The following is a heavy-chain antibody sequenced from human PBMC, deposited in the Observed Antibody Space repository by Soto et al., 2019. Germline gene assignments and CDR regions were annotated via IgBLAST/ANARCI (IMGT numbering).Heavy chain of an antibody. J-gene: IGHJ5*02. CDR3: ARRQSSRYYPWFDP. Sequence: SETLSLTCSVSGGSISSSGYYWGWIRQPPGKGLEWIGNTHYSGNTFYNPSLKSGVTISVDTSKNQSSLKLRSLTAADTAVYYCARRQSSRYYPWFDPWGQGTLVTVSS. D-gene: IGHD6-19*01. CDR2: THYSGNT. V-gene: IGHV4-39*01. CDR1: GGSISSSGYY.